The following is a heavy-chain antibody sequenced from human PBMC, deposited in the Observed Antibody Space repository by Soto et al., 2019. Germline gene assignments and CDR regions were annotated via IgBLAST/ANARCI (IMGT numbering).Heavy chain of an antibody. Sequence: GASVKVSCKASGYTFTSYGISWVRQAPGQGLEWMGGIIPIFGTANYPQKFQGRVTITADKSTSTAYMELSSLRSEDTAVYYCARDYYDSSGHAKYYYYGLDVWGQGATVTVSS. CDR1: GYTFTSYG. CDR3: ARDYYDSSGHAKYYYYGLDV. V-gene: IGHV1-69*06. CDR2: IIPIFGTA. J-gene: IGHJ6*02. D-gene: IGHD3-22*01.